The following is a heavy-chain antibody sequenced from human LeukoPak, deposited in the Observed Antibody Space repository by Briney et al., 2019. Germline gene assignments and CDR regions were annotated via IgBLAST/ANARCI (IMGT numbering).Heavy chain of an antibody. CDR3: ARERGGNSPFDS. J-gene: IGHJ4*02. CDR2: INPNSSVT. V-gene: IGHV1-2*02. CDR1: VYTLSGYS. D-gene: IGHD4-23*01. Sequence: SVKPSRTPSVYTLSGYSMHCGRPSPRRGVGWVGWINPNSSVTNYAQRFQGRVTMTRDTSISAAYMELRWLTSDDTAVYYCARERGGNSPFDSWGQGTLVTVSS.